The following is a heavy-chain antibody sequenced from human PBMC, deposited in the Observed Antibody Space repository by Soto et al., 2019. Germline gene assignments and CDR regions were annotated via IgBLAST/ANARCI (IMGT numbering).Heavy chain of an antibody. CDR3: ARMDGDYNYYGLDV. D-gene: IGHD4-17*01. CDR1: GFSLTNGRRG. J-gene: IGHJ6*02. V-gene: IGHV2-26*01. Sequence: ASGPTLVNPPETLTLTCSVSGFSLTNGRRGVSWIRQPPGKALEWLAHLFSDAERSYSTSMQSRLNMYKDSSGSQVVLTMTNIAPADTATYFCARMDGDYNYYGLDVWGHGSAVTVSS. CDR2: LFSDAER.